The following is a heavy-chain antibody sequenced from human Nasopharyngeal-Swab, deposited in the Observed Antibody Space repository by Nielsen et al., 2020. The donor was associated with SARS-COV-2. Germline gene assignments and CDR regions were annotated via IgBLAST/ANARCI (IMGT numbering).Heavy chain of an antibody. CDR1: GFTFDNYE. V-gene: IGHV3-48*03. CDR2: ISTSGTTI. Sequence: GESLKISCAASGFTFDNYETNWVRQAPGKGLEWVSYISTSGTTIHYADSVRGRFTISRDNAKKSLYLQMNSLRAEDTAVYYCARASRGWSWGQGTLVTVSS. CDR3: ARASRGWS. D-gene: IGHD6-19*01. J-gene: IGHJ5*02.